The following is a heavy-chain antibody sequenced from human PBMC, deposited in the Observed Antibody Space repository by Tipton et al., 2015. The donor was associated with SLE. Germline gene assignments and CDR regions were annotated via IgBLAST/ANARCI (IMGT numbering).Heavy chain of an antibody. J-gene: IGHJ4*02. CDR3: ARTPQESRGYCSSTSCSLDY. Sequence: SGFTFSSYGMHWVRQAPGKGLEWGAVIWYDGSNKYYADSVKGRFTISRDNSKNTLYLQMNSLRAEDTAVYYCARTPQESRGYCSSTSCSLDYWGQGTLVTVSS. V-gene: IGHV3-33*01. CDR2: IWYDGSNK. D-gene: IGHD2-2*01. CDR1: GFTFSSYG.